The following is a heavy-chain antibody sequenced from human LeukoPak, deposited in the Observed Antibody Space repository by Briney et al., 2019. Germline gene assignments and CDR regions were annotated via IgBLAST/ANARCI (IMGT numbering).Heavy chain of an antibody. D-gene: IGHD3-22*01. Sequence: PGGSLRLSCAASGFTFSSYWKSWVRQAPGKGLEWVANIKQDGSEKYYVDSVKGRFTISRDNAKNSLYLQMNSLRAEDTAVYYCASPNNMIVVVITGYWGQGTLVTVSS. CDR1: GFTFSSYW. V-gene: IGHV3-7*01. CDR2: IKQDGSEK. J-gene: IGHJ4*02. CDR3: ASPNNMIVVVITGY.